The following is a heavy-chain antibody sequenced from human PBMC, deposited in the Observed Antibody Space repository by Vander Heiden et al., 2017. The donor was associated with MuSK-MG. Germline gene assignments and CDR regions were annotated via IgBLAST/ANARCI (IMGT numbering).Heavy chain of an antibody. J-gene: IGHJ5*02. CDR2: FVPEDGET. CDR3: AYLGGYCSGGSCYSGWFDP. V-gene: IGHV1-24*01. CDR1: GSPLTELC. D-gene: IGHD2-15*01. Sequence: VQLVQSGAEAKKPGASVKVSCKVPGSPLTELCMHWVRQAPGIGLEWMGGFVPEDGETSYAQNFQGRVTMTEDTSTDTAYMELVSLGSEDTAVYYCAYLGGYCSGGSCYSGWFDPWGQGTLVTVSS.